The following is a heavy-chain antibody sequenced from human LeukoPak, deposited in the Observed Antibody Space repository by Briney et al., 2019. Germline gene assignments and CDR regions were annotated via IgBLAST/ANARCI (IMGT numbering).Heavy chain of an antibody. D-gene: IGHD5-12*01. Sequence: PSETLSLTCTVSGGSVTSSNHYWGWIRQPPGKGLEWIGSIYHTGRTYYNPSLESRVTVSVDTSTNQSSLRLYSVTASDTAVYYCARSQSNNIVTTRTFEFWGQGTLVTVSP. V-gene: IGHV4-39*01. CDR1: GGSVTSSNHY. CDR3: ARSQSNNIVTTRTFEF. J-gene: IGHJ4*02. CDR2: IYHTGRT.